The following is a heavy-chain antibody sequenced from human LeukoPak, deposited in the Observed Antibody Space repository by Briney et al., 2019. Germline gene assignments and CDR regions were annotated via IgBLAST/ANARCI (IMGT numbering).Heavy chain of an antibody. CDR1: GFTFNSYA. CDR3: AKDRIGGVAVAGKGRWFDP. Sequence: GGSLRLSCAASGFTFNSYAMSWVRQAPGRGLEWVSTISGSGDRTSYADSVKGRFTISRDNSKNTLFLQMNSLRAEDTAVYYCAKDRIGGVAVAGKGRWFDPWGQGTLVTVSS. CDR2: ISGSGDRT. D-gene: IGHD6-19*01. V-gene: IGHV3-23*01. J-gene: IGHJ5*02.